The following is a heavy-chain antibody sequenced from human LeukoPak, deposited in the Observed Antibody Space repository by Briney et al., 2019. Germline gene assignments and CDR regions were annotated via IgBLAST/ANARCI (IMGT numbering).Heavy chain of an antibody. CDR3: ARERHCSSTSCSSFDP. Sequence: SETLSLTCTVSGGSISSGGYYWSWIRQHPGKGLEWIGYIYYSGSTYYNPSLKSRVTISVDTSKNQFSLKLSSVTAADTAVYYRARERHCSSTSCSSFDPWGQGTLVTVSS. J-gene: IGHJ5*02. CDR2: IYYSGST. V-gene: IGHV4-31*03. CDR1: GGSISSGGYY. D-gene: IGHD2-2*01.